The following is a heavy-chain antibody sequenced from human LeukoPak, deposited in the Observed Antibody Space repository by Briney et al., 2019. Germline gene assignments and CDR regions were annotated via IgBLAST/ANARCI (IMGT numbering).Heavy chain of an antibody. Sequence: GGSLRLSCAAAGLTFSSYEMYWVRQAPGKGLEWVSYISSSGETIYYADSVKGRFTISRDNANKSLYLRMSSLRDEDTAIYYCIPPAAGLRRTISTEYFQHWGQGALVTVSS. CDR1: GLTFSSYE. J-gene: IGHJ1*01. V-gene: IGHV3-48*03. D-gene: IGHD6-13*01. CDR3: IPPAAGLRRTISTEYFQH. CDR2: ISSSGETI.